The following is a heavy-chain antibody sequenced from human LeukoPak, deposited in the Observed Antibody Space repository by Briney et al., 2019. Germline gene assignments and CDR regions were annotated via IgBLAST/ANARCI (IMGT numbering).Heavy chain of an antibody. D-gene: IGHD6-19*01. CDR2: IQSSGTT. CDR3: ARDSGSGWYGQ. Sequence: SETLSLTCSVSGGSIRSDYWNWIRQPAGKGLEWIGRIQSSGTTNYNPSLKSRLTMSVDTSKNQFSLKLSSVTAADTAVYYCARDSGSGWYGQWGQGTLVTASS. V-gene: IGHV4-4*07. CDR1: GGSIRSDY. J-gene: IGHJ4*02.